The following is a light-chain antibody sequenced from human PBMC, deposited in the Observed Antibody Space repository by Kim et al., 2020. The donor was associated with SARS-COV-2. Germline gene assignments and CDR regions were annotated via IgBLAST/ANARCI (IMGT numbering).Light chain of an antibody. CDR1: GSDIGSYDY. CDR3: SSYSVTSTFV. V-gene: IGLV2-14*03. J-gene: IGLJ1*01. Sequence: SALTQPASVSGSPGQAITISCSGSGSDIGSYDYVSWYQQHPGEPPKLLIFDISDRPSGISSRFSGSKSGNRASLTISGLQAEDEADYYCSSYSVTSTFVFGPGTKVTVL. CDR2: DIS.